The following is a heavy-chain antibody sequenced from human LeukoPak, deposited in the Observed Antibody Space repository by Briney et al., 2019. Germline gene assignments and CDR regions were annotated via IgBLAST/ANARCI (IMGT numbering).Heavy chain of an antibody. CDR2: VSGSGGGT. D-gene: IGHD2-15*01. V-gene: IGHV3-23*01. CDR1: GFTFNSYA. CDR3: ANLRGRGAYACSGASCYSY. Sequence: QTGGSLRLSCEASGFTFNSYAMSWVRQAPGRGLEWVSGVSGSGGGTYYTDSVKGRFTISRDNSKNTLFLQMNSLRVEDTAVYYCANLRGRGAYACSGASCYSYWGQGTLVTVSP. J-gene: IGHJ4*02.